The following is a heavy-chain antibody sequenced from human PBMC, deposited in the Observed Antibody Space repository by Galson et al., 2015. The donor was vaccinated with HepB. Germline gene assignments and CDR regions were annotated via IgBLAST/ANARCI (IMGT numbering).Heavy chain of an antibody. CDR1: GYTFTGYY. CDR3: ARGARLRIVGATNGMDV. CDR2: INPNSGGT. V-gene: IGHV1-2*02. D-gene: IGHD1-26*01. J-gene: IGHJ6*02. Sequence: SVKVSCKASGYTFTGYYMHWVRQAPGQGLEWMGWINPNSGGTNYAQKFQGRVTMTRDTSISTAYMELSRLRSDDTAVYYCARGARLRIVGATNGMDVWGQGTTVTVSS.